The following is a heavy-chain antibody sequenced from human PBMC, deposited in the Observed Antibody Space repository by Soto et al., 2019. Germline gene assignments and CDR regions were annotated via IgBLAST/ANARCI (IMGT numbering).Heavy chain of an antibody. CDR3: ATGVIWIGYFTVDS. Sequence: SVKVSCKASGGSFGKSAINWVRQTPGQGLEWLGGFIPVYRTLNYAQKFQGRVTITADESTGTAYMTLSSLASDDTAVYYCATGVIWIGYFTVDSWGQGTRVTVPS. V-gene: IGHV1-69*13. J-gene: IGHJ4*02. D-gene: IGHD3-3*01. CDR2: FIPVYRTL. CDR1: GGSFGKSA.